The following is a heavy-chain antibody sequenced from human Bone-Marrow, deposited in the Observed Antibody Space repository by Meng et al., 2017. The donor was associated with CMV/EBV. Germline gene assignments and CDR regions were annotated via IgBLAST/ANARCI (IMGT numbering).Heavy chain of an antibody. J-gene: IGHJ3*02. CDR1: GFTFSSYA. CDR3: AKVTRVVPAAIGAFDI. Sequence: GESLKISCAASGFTFSSYAMHWVRQAPGKGLEWVAVISYDGSNKYYADSVKGRFTISRDNSKNTLYLQMNSLRAEDTTVYYCAKVTRVVPAAIGAFDIWGQGTRVTGSS. CDR2: ISYDGSNK. V-gene: IGHV3-30-3*01. D-gene: IGHD2-2*01.